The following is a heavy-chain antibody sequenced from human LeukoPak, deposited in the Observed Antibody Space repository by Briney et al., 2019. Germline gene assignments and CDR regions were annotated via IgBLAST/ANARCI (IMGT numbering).Heavy chain of an antibody. V-gene: IGHV1-69*02. CDR3: ARSIYCSSTSCSVYFQH. CDR2: IIPILGIA. J-gene: IGHJ1*01. Sequence: SVKVSCKASGGTFSSYTISWVRQAPGQGLEWMGRIIPILGIANYAQKFQGRVTITADKSTSTAYMELSSLRSEDTAVYYCARSIYCSSTSCSVYFQHWGQGTLVTVSS. D-gene: IGHD2-2*01. CDR1: GGTFSSYT.